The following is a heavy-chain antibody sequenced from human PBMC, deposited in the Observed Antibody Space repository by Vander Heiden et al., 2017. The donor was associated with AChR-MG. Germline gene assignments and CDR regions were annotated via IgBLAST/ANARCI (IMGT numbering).Heavy chain of an antibody. V-gene: IGHV4-59*01. CDR2: IYYSGST. J-gene: IGHJ4*02. CDR3: ARSGSSLLWGYFDY. D-gene: IGHD2-2*01. CDR1: GGSISSYY. Sequence: QVQLQESGPGLVKPSETLSLTCTVSGGSISSYYWSWIRQPPGKGLEWIGYIYYSGSTNYNPSLKSRVTISVDTSKNQFSLKLSSVTAADTAVYYCARSGSSLLWGYFDYWGQGTLVTVSS.